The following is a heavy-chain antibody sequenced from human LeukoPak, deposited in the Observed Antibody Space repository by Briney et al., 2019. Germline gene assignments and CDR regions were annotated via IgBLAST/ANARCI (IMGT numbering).Heavy chain of an antibody. Sequence: SGGSLRLSCAASGSTFSSYSMNWVRQAPGKGLEWVSSISSSSSYIYYADSVKGRFTISRDNAKNSLYLQMNSLRAEDTAVYYCARDSLAVAADYYYYYYGMDVWGQGTTVTVSS. V-gene: IGHV3-21*01. CDR1: GSTFSSYS. D-gene: IGHD6-19*01. CDR2: ISSSSSYI. J-gene: IGHJ6*02. CDR3: ARDSLAVAADYYYYYYGMDV.